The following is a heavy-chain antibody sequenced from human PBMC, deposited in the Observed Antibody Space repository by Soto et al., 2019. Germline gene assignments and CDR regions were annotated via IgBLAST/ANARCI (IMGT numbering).Heavy chain of an antibody. D-gene: IGHD3-10*01. CDR1: GGTFSSYA. CDR2: IIPIFGTA. CDR3: ARKYYGSGSYWDYYYYYGMDV. V-gene: IGHV1-69*13. Sequence: SVKVSCKASGGTFSSYAVSWVRQAPGQGLEWMGGIIPIFGTANYAQKFQGRVTITADESTSTAYMELSSLRSEDTAVYYCARKYYGSGSYWDYYYYYGMDVWGQGTTVTVSS. J-gene: IGHJ6*02.